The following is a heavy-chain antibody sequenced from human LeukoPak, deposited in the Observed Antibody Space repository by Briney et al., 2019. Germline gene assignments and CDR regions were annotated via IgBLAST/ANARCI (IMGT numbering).Heavy chain of an antibody. Sequence: GGSLRLSCAASGFTFSDHYMDWVRQAPGRGLEWVGRTRNKPNSYTTEYAASVKGRFTISRDDSKNSLYLQMNSLKTEDTAVYYCARVGVVQGSYYFDYWGQGTLVTVSS. CDR3: ARVGVVQGSYYFDY. V-gene: IGHV3-72*01. CDR2: TRNKPNSYTT. D-gene: IGHD2-15*01. CDR1: GFTFSDHY. J-gene: IGHJ4*02.